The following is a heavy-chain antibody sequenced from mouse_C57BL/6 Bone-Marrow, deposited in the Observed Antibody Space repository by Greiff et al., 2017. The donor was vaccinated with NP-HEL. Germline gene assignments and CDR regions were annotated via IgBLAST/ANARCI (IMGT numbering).Heavy chain of an antibody. V-gene: IGHV5-4*01. D-gene: IGHD2-2*01. CDR2: ISDGGSYT. J-gene: IGHJ4*01. CDR3: ARGAYGYYYYAMDY. CDR1: GFTFSSYA. Sequence: EVQLVESGGGLVKPGGSLKLSCAASGFTFSSYAMSWVRQTPEKRLEWVATISDGGSYTYYPDNVKGRFTISRDNAKNNLYLQMSHLKSEDTAMYYCARGAYGYYYYAMDYWGQGTSVTVSS.